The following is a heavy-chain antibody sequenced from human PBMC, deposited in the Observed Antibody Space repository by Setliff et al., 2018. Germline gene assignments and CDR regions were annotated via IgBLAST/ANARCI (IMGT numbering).Heavy chain of an antibody. Sequence: GSLRLSCTASGLTFGDYAMGWVRQPPGKGLEWVANIKPDGTETYYVDSVKGRFTVSRANPKNSLYLQMSSLRAEDTAIYYCARDRGGASTRDHWGQGTLVTVSS. CDR2: IKPDGTET. V-gene: IGHV3-7*03. D-gene: IGHD1-26*01. J-gene: IGHJ4*02. CDR3: ARDRGGASTRDH. CDR1: GLTFGDYA.